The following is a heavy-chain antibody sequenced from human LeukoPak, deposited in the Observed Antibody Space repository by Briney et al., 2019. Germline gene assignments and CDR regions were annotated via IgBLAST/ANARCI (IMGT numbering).Heavy chain of an antibody. V-gene: IGHV3-21*04. D-gene: IGHD5-18*01. J-gene: IGHJ4*02. CDR1: GFTFSSYS. Sequence: GGSLRLSCAASGFTFSSYSMNWVRQAPGKGLEWVSSISSSSSYMYYADSVKGRFTISRDNAKNSLYLQMNSLRAEDTAVYYCAKRIQSAMATGYWGQGTLVTVSS. CDR2: ISSSSSYM. CDR3: AKRIQSAMATGY.